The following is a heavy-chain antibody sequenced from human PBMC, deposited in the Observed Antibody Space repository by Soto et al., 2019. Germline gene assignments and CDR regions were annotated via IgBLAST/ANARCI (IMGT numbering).Heavy chain of an antibody. J-gene: IGHJ6*02. Sequence: EVQLVESGGGLVQPGGSLRLSCAASGFTFSSYSMNWVRQAPGKWLEWVSYISSSSSTIYYADSVKGRFTISRDNAKNSLYLQMNSMSDEDTAVYYCARDDCSSTSCFNYYYYGMDVWGQGTTVTVSS. CDR3: ARDDCSSTSCFNYYYYGMDV. CDR2: ISSSSSTI. V-gene: IGHV3-48*02. CDR1: GFTFSSYS. D-gene: IGHD2-2*01.